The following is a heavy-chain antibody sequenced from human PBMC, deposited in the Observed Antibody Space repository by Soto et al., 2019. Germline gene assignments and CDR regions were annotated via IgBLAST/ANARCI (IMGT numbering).Heavy chain of an antibody. D-gene: IGHD2-21*01. J-gene: IGHJ6*02. CDR1: GGTFSSYA. CDR2: IIPIFGTA. V-gene: IGHV1-69*01. Sequence: QVQLVQSGAEVKKTGSSVKVYCKASGGTFSSYAISWVRQAPGQGLDWMGGIIPIFGTANYAQKFQGRVTIPAEEATSTAYMELSSLRSEDTAVYYCAREILWRSRRYYYGMDVWGQGTTVTVS. CDR3: AREILWRSRRYYYGMDV.